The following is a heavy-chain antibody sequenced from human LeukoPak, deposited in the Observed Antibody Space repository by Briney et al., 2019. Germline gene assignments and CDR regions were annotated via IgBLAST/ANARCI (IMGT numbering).Heavy chain of an antibody. J-gene: IGHJ6*02. V-gene: IGHV6-1*01. Sequence: SQTLSLTCAISGDSVSSDSAAWSWIRQSPSRGLEWLGRTYYRSKWYNDYAVSVKSRIIINPDTSKNQFSLQLNSVTPEDTAVYYCARDGDYIWGSYRSHYSYNMDVWGQGTTVTVSS. D-gene: IGHD3-16*02. CDR1: GDSVSSDSAA. CDR2: TYYRSKWYN. CDR3: ARDGDYIWGSYRSHYSYNMDV.